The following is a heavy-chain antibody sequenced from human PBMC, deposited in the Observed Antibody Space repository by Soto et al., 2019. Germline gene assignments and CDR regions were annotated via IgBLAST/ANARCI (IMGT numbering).Heavy chain of an antibody. J-gene: IGHJ3*02. CDR1: GFTFGGYA. V-gene: IGHV3-30-3*01. CDR2: ISYDGSNR. CDR3: ARESRYCTTNSCSSKHAFEI. D-gene: IGHD2-2*01. Sequence: PGGSLRLSCAASGFTFGGYAMHWVRQAPGKGLEWVAVISYDGSNRYYADSVKGRLTISRDNSKNTLYLQMNSLRAEDTAVYSCARESRYCTTNSCSSKHAFEIWGQGTMVTVSS.